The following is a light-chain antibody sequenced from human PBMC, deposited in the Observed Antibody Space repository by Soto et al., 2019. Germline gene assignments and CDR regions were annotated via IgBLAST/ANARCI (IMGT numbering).Light chain of an antibody. CDR3: QQYGSSQT. J-gene: IGKJ1*01. Sequence: EVVLTQSPDTLSLSPGETATLSCSASQSLRATYVAWYQQKPGQAPRLLIYGASSRATGIPDRCSGGGSGTDFTLTISRLEPEDFAVYYCQQYGSSQTFGQGTKVDIK. CDR2: GAS. V-gene: IGKV3-20*01. CDR1: QSLRATY.